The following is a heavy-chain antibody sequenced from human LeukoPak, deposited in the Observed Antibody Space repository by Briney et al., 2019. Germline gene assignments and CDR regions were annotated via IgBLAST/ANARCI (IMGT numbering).Heavy chain of an antibody. Sequence: GESLKISCKGSGYSCANSWIGWVRQMPGRGLEWVGLISPDDSDIRYSPSFQGQVIISADKAISTVYLQWSSLKASDTATYYCARRGAPITLFHDAFDLWGPGTMVTVSS. J-gene: IGHJ3*01. CDR3: ARRGAPITLFHDAFDL. CDR1: GYSCANSW. CDR2: ISPDDSDI. V-gene: IGHV5-51*01. D-gene: IGHD3-10*02.